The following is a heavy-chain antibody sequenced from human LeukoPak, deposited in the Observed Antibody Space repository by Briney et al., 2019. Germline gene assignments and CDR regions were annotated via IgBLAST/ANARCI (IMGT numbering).Heavy chain of an antibody. D-gene: IGHD1-7*01. V-gene: IGHV1-18*04. CDR2: ISAYNGNT. J-gene: IGHJ4*02. CDR1: GYTLTDYF. CDR3: ARDYNWNYGGY. Sequence: ASVKVSCKASGYTLTDYFMHWVRQAPGQGLEWMGWISAYNGNTNYAQKLQGRVTMTTDTSTSTAYMELRSLRSDDTAVYYCARDYNWNYGGYWGQGTLVTVSS.